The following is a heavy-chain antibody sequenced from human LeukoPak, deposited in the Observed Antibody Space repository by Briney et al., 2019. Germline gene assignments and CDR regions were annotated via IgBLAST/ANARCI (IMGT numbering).Heavy chain of an antibody. Sequence: PSETLSLTCAVYGGSFSDYYWNWIRQPPGKGPEWIGEINQSGTTNYNPSLKSRLTISLDTSKNHFSLKLTSATAADTALYYCAGGATPGVFWGQGILVTVSA. D-gene: IGHD3-10*01. V-gene: IGHV4-34*01. CDR2: INQSGTT. J-gene: IGHJ4*02. CDR1: GGSFSDYY. CDR3: AGGATPGVF.